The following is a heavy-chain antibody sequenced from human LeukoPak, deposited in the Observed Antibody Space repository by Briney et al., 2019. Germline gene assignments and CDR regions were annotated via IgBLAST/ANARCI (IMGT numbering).Heavy chain of an antibody. Sequence: SVKVSCKASGGTFSSYAISWVRQAPGQGLEWMGGIIPIFGTANYAQKFQGRVTTTTDESTSTAYMELSSLRSEDTAVYYCARDTRSGSYTTSLRAFDIWGQGTMVTVSS. CDR2: IIPIFGTA. J-gene: IGHJ3*02. CDR3: ARDTRSGSYTTSLRAFDI. V-gene: IGHV1-69*05. CDR1: GGTFSSYA. D-gene: IGHD1-26*01.